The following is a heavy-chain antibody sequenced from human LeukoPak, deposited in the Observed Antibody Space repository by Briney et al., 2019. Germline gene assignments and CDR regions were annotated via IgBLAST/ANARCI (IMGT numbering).Heavy chain of an antibody. Sequence: ASVKVSCKASGYTFTNYGITWVRQAPGQGLEWMGWISGYNGHTNSAQKLQRRVTMTTDTSTSTAYMELRSLTSDDTAVYYCARFRAGVGEPYGDYWGQGTLVTVSS. CDR3: ARFRAGVGEPYGDY. D-gene: IGHD3-10*01. J-gene: IGHJ4*02. V-gene: IGHV1-18*01. CDR1: GYTFTNYG. CDR2: ISGYNGHT.